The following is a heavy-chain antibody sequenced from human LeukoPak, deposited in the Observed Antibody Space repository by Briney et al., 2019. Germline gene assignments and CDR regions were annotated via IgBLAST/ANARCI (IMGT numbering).Heavy chain of an antibody. CDR1: GGSFSGYY. D-gene: IGHD3-9*01. Sequence: PSETLSLTCAVYGGSFSGYYWSWIRQPPGKGLEWIGEINHSGSTNYNPSLKSRVTISVDTSKNQFSLKLSSVTAADTAVYYCARDHYDILTGYCWREHWFDPWGQGTLVTVSS. J-gene: IGHJ5*02. CDR2: INHSGST. CDR3: ARDHYDILTGYCWREHWFDP. V-gene: IGHV4-34*01.